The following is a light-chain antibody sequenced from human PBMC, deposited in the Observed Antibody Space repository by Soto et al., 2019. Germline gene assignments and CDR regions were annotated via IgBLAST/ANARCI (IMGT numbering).Light chain of an antibody. V-gene: IGKV3-11*01. Sequence: EIVLTHSPGTLSFSPLERATLXSRASQSVSSSYLAWYQQKPGQAPRLLIYDASNRATGIPARFSGSGSGTDFTLTISSLEPEDFAVYYCQQRSNWPITFGQGTRLEI. CDR3: QQRSNWPIT. J-gene: IGKJ5*01. CDR2: DAS. CDR1: QSVSSSY.